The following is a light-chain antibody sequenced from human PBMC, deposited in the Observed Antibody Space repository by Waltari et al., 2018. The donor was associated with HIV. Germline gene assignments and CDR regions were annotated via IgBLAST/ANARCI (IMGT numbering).Light chain of an antibody. CDR2: YDG. CDR3: QVWDSTSDHPV. Sequence: SYVLTQPPSVSVAPGKTARLNCGGHNIGSKSVHWYQQKPGQAPVVVMYYDGDRPSGIPERFSGSNSGNTATLTINRVEAGDEADYYCQVWDSTSDHPVFGGGTQLTVL. V-gene: IGLV3-21*04. J-gene: IGLJ7*01. CDR1: NIGSKS.